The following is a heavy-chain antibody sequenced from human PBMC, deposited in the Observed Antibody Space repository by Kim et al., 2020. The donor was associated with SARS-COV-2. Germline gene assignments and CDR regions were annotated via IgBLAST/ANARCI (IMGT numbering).Heavy chain of an antibody. CDR2: MNPNSGNT. D-gene: IGHD1-26*01. CDR1: GYTFTSYD. V-gene: IGHV1-8*01. J-gene: IGHJ4*02. CDR3: AREFWSGSYWDFDY. Sequence: ASVKVSCKASGYTFTSYDINWVRQATGQGLEWMGWMNPNSGNTGYAQKFQGRVTMTRNTSISTAYMELSSLRSEDTAVYYCAREFWSGSYWDFDYWGQGTLVTVSS.